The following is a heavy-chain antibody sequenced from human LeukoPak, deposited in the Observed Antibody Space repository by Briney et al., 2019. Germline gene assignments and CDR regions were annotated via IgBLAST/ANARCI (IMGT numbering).Heavy chain of an antibody. D-gene: IGHD3-3*01. CDR2: IYTSGST. V-gene: IGHV4-4*07. CDR1: GGSISSYY. CDR3: ARETVRISDFWSGSIPTDAFDI. J-gene: IGHJ3*02. Sequence: PSQTLSLTCTVSGGSISSYYWSWIRQPAGKGLEWIGRIYTSGSTNYNPSLKSRVTMSVDTSKNQFSLKLSSVTAADTAVYYCARETVRISDFWSGSIPTDAFDIWGQGTLVTVSS.